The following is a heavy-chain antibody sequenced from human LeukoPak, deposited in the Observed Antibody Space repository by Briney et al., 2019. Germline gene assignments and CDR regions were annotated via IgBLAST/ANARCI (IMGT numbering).Heavy chain of an antibody. D-gene: IGHD3-10*01. CDR2: VYTTGAGST. J-gene: IGHJ4*02. CDR1: GFSITSGYF. CDR3: ARESYYGSGSYNY. V-gene: IGHV4-38-2*02. Sequence: SETLSLTCTVSGFSITSGYFWGWIRQPPGKGLEWIGNVYTTGAGSTYHNPSLKSRVTISVDTSKNQFSLKLSSVTAADTAVYYCARESYYGSGSYNYWGQGTLVTVSS.